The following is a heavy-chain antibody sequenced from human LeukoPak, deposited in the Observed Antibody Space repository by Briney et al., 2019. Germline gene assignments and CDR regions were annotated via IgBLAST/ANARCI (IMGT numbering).Heavy chain of an antibody. V-gene: IGHV4-38-2*02. CDR1: DYSIGRDYY. J-gene: IGHJ5*02. CDR2: IFHTGRT. CDR3: ARDGGYPTTDEGFDP. D-gene: IGHD5-12*01. Sequence: SETLSLTCKVSDYSIGRDYYWAWLRQPPGKGLEWIGSIFHTGRTVYNPSYESRLTISMDTSKNEFFLRLNSVTAADTAVYFCARDGGYPTTDEGFDPWGLETLVTVSS.